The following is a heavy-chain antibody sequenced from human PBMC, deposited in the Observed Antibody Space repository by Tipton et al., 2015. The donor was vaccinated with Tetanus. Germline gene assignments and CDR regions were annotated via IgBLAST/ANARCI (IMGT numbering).Heavy chain of an antibody. D-gene: IGHD3-10*01. J-gene: IGHJ3*02. CDR2: INYSGTT. V-gene: IGHV4-34*01. CDR3: ARWGDASGSTNLYAFDI. Sequence: TLSLTCAVYGGSFSGYYWNWIRQPPGKGLEWIGEINYSGTTNYNPSLKSRVTMSVDTSKNQFSLKMGSVTAADTAVYYCARWGDASGSTNLYAFDIWGQGTMVSVSS. CDR1: GGSFSGYY.